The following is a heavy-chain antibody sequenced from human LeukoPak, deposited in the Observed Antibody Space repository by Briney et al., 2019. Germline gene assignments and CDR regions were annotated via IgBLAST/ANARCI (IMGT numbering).Heavy chain of an antibody. CDR2: INHSGST. V-gene: IGHV4-34*01. D-gene: IGHD3-16*01. Sequence: KPSETLSLTCAVYGGSFSGYYWSWIRQPPGKGLEWIGEINHSGSTNYNPSLKSRVTISVDTSKNQFSLKLSSVTAADTAVYYCARFGDAFDIWGQGTMVTVSS. J-gene: IGHJ3*02. CDR3: ARFGDAFDI. CDR1: GGSFSGYY.